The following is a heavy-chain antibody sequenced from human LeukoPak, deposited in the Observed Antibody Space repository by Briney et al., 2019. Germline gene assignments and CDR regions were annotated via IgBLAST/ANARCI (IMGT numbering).Heavy chain of an antibody. CDR3: ARGQRLLWFGRSGPYYYGMDV. J-gene: IGHJ6*02. D-gene: IGHD3-10*01. CDR1: GGSISSYY. V-gene: IGHV4-59*12. CDR2: IYYSGST. Sequence: PSETLSLTCTVSGGSISSYYWSWIRQPPGKGLEWIGYIYYSGSTNYNPSLKSRVTISVDTSKNQFSLKLSSVTAADTAVYYCARGQRLLWFGRSGPYYYGMDVWGQGTTVTVSS.